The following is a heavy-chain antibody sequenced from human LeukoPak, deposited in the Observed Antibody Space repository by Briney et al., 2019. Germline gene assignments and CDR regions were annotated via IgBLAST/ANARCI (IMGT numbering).Heavy chain of an antibody. CDR1: GFTFSSYA. D-gene: IGHD1-20*01. CDR2: ISYVGSNK. J-gene: IGHJ4*02. Sequence: GWSLRLSCAASGFTFSSYAMHWVRQAPGKGLEWVAVISYVGSNKYYADSVKGRFTISRDNSKNTLYLQMNSLRAEDTAVYYCSKEGGRITGAGNFAYWGQGTLVTVSS. CDR3: SKEGGRITGAGNFAY. V-gene: IGHV3-30-3*01.